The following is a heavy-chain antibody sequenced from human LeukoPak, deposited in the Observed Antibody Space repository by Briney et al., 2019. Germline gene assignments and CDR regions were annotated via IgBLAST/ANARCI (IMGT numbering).Heavy chain of an antibody. D-gene: IGHD3-22*01. J-gene: IGHJ4*02. V-gene: IGHV3-9*01. CDR3: AKDTSQYYYDSSADY. CDR2: ISWNSGSI. Sequence: GRSLRLSCAASGFTFDDYAMHWVRQAPGKGLEWVSGISWNSGSIGYADSVKGRFTISRDNAKNSLYLQMNSLRAEDTALYYCAKDTSQYYYDSSADYWGQGTLVTVSS. CDR1: GFTFDDYA.